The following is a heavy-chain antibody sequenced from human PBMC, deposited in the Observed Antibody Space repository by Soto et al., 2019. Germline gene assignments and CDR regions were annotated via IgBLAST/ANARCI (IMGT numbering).Heavy chain of an antibody. V-gene: IGHV3-30-3*01. CDR2: ISYDGDHK. CDR1: GFSFSTYA. CDR3: ARDPAPQDNDNWTGYFHFDY. Sequence: QVQLVESGGGVVQPGRSLRLSCAASGFSFSTYAMHWVRQTPGKGLEWVAVISYDGDHKYYTDSVKGRFTISRDNSKNTMYLLMNSLRSEDTAIYYCARDPAPQDNDNWTGYFHFDYWGQGTLVTVSS. J-gene: IGHJ4*02. D-gene: IGHD3-9*01.